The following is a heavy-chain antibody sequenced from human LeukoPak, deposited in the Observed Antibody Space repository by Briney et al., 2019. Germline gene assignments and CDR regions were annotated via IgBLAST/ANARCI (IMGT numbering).Heavy chain of an antibody. V-gene: IGHV3-74*01. CDR1: GFTFSSYW. Sequence: GGSLRLSCAASGFTFSSYWMHWVRQAPGKGLVWVSRINSDGSSTSYADSVKGRFTISRDNAKNTLYLQMNSLRAEDTAVYYCARGDDEGGFFGVVIAGPHYFDYWGQGTLVTVSS. D-gene: IGHD3-3*01. CDR2: INSDGSST. CDR3: ARGDDEGGFFGVVIAGPHYFDY. J-gene: IGHJ4*02.